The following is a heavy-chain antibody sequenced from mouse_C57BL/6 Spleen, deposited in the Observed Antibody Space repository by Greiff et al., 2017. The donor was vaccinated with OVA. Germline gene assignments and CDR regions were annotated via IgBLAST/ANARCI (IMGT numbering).Heavy chain of an antibody. CDR2: IDPETGGT. V-gene: IGHV1-15*01. CDR1: GYTFTDYE. CDR3: TRLGYYGSSPIPYYFDY. Sequence: QVQLKQSGAELVRPGASVTLSCKASGYTFTDYEMHWVKQTPVHGLEWIGAIDPETGGTAYNQKFKGKAILTADKSSSTAYMELRSLTSEDSAVYYCTRLGYYGSSPIPYYFDYWGQGTTLTVSS. D-gene: IGHD1-1*01. J-gene: IGHJ2*01.